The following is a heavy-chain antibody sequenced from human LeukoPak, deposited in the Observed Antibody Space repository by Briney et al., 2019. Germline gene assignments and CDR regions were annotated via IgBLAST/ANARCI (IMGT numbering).Heavy chain of an antibody. D-gene: IGHD1-20*01. J-gene: IGHJ4*02. CDR3: AKHITGVDY. CDR2: ISSSSSYI. CDR1: GFTFSSYS. V-gene: IGHV3-21*01. Sequence: GGSLRLSCAASGFTFSSYSMNWVRQAPGKGLEWVSSISSSSSYIYYADSVKGRFTISRDNAKNSLYLRMNSLRAEDTAVYYCAKHITGVDYWGQGTLVTVSS.